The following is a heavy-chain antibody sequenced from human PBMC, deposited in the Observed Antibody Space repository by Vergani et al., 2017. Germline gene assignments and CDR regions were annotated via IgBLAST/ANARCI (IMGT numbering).Heavy chain of an antibody. J-gene: IGHJ4*02. D-gene: IGHD3-9*01. CDR1: GYTFTAYY. CDR2: ISPNGFST. Sequence: QVQLVQSGAEVGKPGASVKISCKASGYTFTAYYIHWVRQAPEQGLEWVGVISPNGFSTFYAQKFQGRVTITRDTSTSTVYVEVTSLSSDDTAVYYCARDPPLTGFFDHWGQGTLVTVSS. V-gene: IGHV1-46*03. CDR3: ARDPPLTGFFDH.